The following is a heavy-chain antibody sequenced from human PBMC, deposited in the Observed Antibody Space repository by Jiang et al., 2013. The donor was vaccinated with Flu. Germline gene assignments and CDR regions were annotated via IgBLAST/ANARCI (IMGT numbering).Heavy chain of an antibody. CDR3: ARDPGYDPL. D-gene: IGHD2-2*01. J-gene: IGHJ4*02. CDR2: IWYDGSNK. Sequence: FTFSGYGMHWVRQAPGKGLEWVAVIWYDGSNKYYADSVKGRFSISRDNSQNMVYLQMNGLRVEDTAVYYCARDPGYDPLWGQGTLVTVSS. CDR1: FTFSGYG. V-gene: IGHV3-33*01.